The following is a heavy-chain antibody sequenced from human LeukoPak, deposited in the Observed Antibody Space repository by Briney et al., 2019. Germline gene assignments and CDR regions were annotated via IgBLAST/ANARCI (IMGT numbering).Heavy chain of an antibody. CDR3: ARTWGYDGYYYYYMDV. J-gene: IGHJ6*03. V-gene: IGHV4-34*01. Sequence: SETLSLTCAVYGGSFSGYYWSWIRQPPGKGLEWIGEINHSGSTNYNPSLKSRVTISVDTSKNQFSLKLSSVPAADTAVYYCARTWGYDGYYYYYMDVWGKGTRVTVSS. CDR1: GGSFSGYY. D-gene: IGHD5-12*01. CDR2: INHSGST.